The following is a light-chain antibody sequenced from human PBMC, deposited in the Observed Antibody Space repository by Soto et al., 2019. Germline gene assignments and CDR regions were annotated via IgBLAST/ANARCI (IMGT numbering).Light chain of an antibody. CDR2: GSS. CDR3: QQYGRSPLLYT. J-gene: IGKJ2*01. V-gene: IGKV3-20*01. Sequence: EIVLTQSPGTLSLSPGERATLSCTASQSVNSNFLAWYQQKPGQAPRLLVYGSSTRAAGVPDRFSGSGSGTDFTLTISRLEPEDFAVYYCQQYGRSPLLYTFGQGTKLGVK. CDR1: QSVNSNF.